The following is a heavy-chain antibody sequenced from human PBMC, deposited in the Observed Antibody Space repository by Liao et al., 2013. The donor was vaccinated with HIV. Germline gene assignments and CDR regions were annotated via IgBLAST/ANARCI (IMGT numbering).Heavy chain of an antibody. D-gene: IGHD2-8*01. J-gene: IGHJ3*02. Sequence: QLQLQESGSGLVKPSQTLSLTCAVSGDSISSNDYSWNWIRQPPGKGLEWIGYIYHSGTTFHNPSLKSRVTISVDRSKNQFSLKLSSVTAADTAVYYCATENGEEGFDIWGQGTMVTVSS. CDR2: IYHSGTT. V-gene: IGHV4-30-2*01. CDR1: GDSISSNDYS. CDR3: ATENGEEGFDI.